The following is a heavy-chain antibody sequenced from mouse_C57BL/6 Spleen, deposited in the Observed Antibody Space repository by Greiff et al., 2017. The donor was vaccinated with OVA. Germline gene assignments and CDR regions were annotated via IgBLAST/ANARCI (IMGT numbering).Heavy chain of an antibody. J-gene: IGHJ2*01. CDR3: ARERAGKDYFDY. CDR2: ISDGGSYT. CDR1: GFTFSSYA. Sequence: DVMLVESGGGLVKPGGSLKLSCAASGFTFSSYAMSWVRQTPEKRLEWVATISDGGSYTYYPDNVKGRFTISRDNAKNNLYLQMSHLKSEDTAMYYCARERAGKDYFDYWGQGTTLTVSS. D-gene: IGHD4-1*01. V-gene: IGHV5-4*01.